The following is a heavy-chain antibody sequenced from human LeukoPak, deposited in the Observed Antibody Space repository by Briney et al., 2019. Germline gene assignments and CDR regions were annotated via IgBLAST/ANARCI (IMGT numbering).Heavy chain of an antibody. Sequence: SVKVSCKASGGTFSSYTISWVRQAPGQGLEWMGRIIPILGIANYAQKFQGRVTITADRSTSTAYMELSSLRSEDTAVYYCARGDGYSSGPRAFDPWGQGTLVTVSS. CDR2: IIPILGIA. CDR1: GGTFSSYT. J-gene: IGHJ5*02. CDR3: ARGDGYSSGPRAFDP. V-gene: IGHV1-69*02. D-gene: IGHD6-19*01.